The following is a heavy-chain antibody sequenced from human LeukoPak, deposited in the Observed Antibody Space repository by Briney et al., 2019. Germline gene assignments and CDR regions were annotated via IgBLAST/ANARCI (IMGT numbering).Heavy chain of an antibody. CDR2: ISSSGTTI. CDR1: GFTFSDYS. D-gene: IGHD4-17*01. J-gene: IGHJ4*02. CDR3: ARDPSYGDYALSVY. V-gene: IGHV3-48*01. Sequence: GGSLRLSCAASGFTFSDYSMNWVRQAPGKGLEWVSYISSSGTTIYSADSVKGRFTISRDNAKNSLYLQMNSLRAEDTAVYYCARDPSYGDYALSVYWGQGTLVTVSS.